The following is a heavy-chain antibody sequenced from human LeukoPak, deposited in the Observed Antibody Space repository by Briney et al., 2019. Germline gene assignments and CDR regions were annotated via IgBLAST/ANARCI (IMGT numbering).Heavy chain of an antibody. Sequence: SETLSLTCAVYGGSFSGYYWSWIRQPPGKGLEWIGEINHSGSTNYNPSLKSRVTISVDTSKNQFSLKLNSVTPEDTAVYYCARGVTAHYDYWGQGTLVTVSS. CDR2: INHSGST. V-gene: IGHV4-34*01. CDR3: ARGVTAHYDY. D-gene: IGHD3-10*01. J-gene: IGHJ4*02. CDR1: GGSFSGYY.